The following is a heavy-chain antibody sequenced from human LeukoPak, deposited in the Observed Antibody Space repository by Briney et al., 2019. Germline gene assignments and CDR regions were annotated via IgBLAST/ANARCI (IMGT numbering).Heavy chain of an antibody. CDR1: GFTFSSYA. CDR2: IVGSGGST. J-gene: IGHJ4*02. D-gene: IGHD3-22*01. Sequence: GGSLRLSCAASGFTFSSYAMSWVRQAPGKGLEWVSGIVGSGGSTYYADSVKGLFTISRDNSKNTLYLQMNSLRAEDTAVYYCAKRDSSGYYYFDYWGQGTLVTVSS. CDR3: AKRDSSGYYYFDY. V-gene: IGHV3-23*01.